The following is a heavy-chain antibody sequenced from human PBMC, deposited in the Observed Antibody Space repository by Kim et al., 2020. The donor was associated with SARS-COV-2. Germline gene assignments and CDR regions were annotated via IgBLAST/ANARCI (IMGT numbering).Heavy chain of an antibody. CDR3: ARAKGSGYYYFQH. Sequence: GSLRLSCAASGFTLSSYAMHWVRQAPGKGLEWVAVISYDGSNKYYADSVKGRFTISRDNSKNTLYLQMNSLRAEDTAVYYCARAKGSGYYYFQHWGQGTLVTVSS. V-gene: IGHV3-30-3*01. CDR1: GFTLSSYA. CDR2: ISYDGSNK. D-gene: IGHD3-22*01. J-gene: IGHJ1*01.